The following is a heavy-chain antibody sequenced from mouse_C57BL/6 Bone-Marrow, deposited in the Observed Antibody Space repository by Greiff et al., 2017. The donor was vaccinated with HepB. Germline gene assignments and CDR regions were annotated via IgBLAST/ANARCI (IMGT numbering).Heavy chain of an antibody. CDR3: AKDYYGSYYAMDY. V-gene: IGHV1-66*01. J-gene: IGHJ4*01. CDR1: GYSFTSYY. D-gene: IGHD1-1*01. CDR2: IYPGSGNT. Sequence: VQLQHSGPELVKPGASVKISCKASGYSFTSYYIHWVKQRPGQGLEWIGWIYPGSGNTKYNEEFKGKATLTADTSSSTAYMQLSSLTSEDSAVYYCAKDYYGSYYAMDYWGQGTSVTVSS.